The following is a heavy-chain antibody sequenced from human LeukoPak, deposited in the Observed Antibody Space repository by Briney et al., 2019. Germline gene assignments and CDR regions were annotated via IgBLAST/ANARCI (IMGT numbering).Heavy chain of an antibody. CDR1: GGSVRDNY. Sequence: SETLSLTCAVYGGSVRDNYWSWIRQPPGKGLEWIGEIHHSGSTKYNPSLKSRVTISLDTSKNQFSLKLTSMTVADTAVYFCARRVATSGNFFDYWGPGTLVTVS. CDR2: IHHSGST. D-gene: IGHD3-3*01. V-gene: IGHV4-34*01. CDR3: ARRVATSGNFFDY. J-gene: IGHJ4*02.